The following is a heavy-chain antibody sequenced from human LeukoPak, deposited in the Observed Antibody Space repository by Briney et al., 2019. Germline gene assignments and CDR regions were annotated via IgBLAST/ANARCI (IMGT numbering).Heavy chain of an antibody. CDR2: INPSGGST. V-gene: IGHV1-46*01. CDR3: ARVPPEYSSSFYFDY. Sequence: ASGRVCCKAAGYTFTHYGISLVREAPGQGLEWMGIINPSGGSTSYAQKFQGRVTMTRDTSTSTVYMELSSLRSEDTAVYYCARVPPEYSSSFYFDYWGQGTLVTVSS. J-gene: IGHJ4*02. CDR1: GYTFTHYG. D-gene: IGHD6-6*01.